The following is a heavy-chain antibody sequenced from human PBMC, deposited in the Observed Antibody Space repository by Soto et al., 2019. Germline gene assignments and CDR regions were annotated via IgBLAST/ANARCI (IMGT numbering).Heavy chain of an antibody. CDR2: IYYSGST. CDR1: GGSISSYY. D-gene: IGHD2-15*01. J-gene: IGHJ4*02. Sequence: PSETLSLTCTVSGGSISSYYWSWIRQPPGKGLEWIGYIYYSGSTNYNPSLKSRVTISVDTSKNQFSLKLSSVTAADTAVYYCARRRYGGKDFDYWGQGTLVTVSS. V-gene: IGHV4-59*08. CDR3: ARRRYGGKDFDY.